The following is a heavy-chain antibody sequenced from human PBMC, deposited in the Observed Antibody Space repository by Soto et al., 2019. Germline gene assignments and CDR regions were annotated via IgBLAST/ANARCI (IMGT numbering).Heavy chain of an antibody. V-gene: IGHV3-23*01. D-gene: IGHD1-26*01. J-gene: IGHJ3*01. CDR2: IGPRGRDT. CDR1: GFTINSHA. Sequence: PGESLKISCAVSGFTINSHAMGWVRQAPGKGLEWVSAIGPRGRDTYYADSVKGRFTISRDNSKNTVSLQMNSLRAEDTAVYYCAILGGTYYAFDFWGQGTLVTVSS. CDR3: AILGGTYYAFDF.